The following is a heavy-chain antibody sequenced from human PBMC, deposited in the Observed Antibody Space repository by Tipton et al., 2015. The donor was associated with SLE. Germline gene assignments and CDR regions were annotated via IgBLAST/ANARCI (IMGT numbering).Heavy chain of an antibody. Sequence: RSLRLSCAASGFTFDDYAMHWVRQAPGKGLEWVSGISWNSGSIGYADSVKGRFTISRDNAKNSLYLQMNSLRAEDTALYYCAQLGTEDYWGQGTLVTVSS. CDR3: AQLGTEDY. J-gene: IGHJ4*02. V-gene: IGHV3-9*01. D-gene: IGHD7-27*01. CDR2: ISWNSGSI. CDR1: GFTFDDYA.